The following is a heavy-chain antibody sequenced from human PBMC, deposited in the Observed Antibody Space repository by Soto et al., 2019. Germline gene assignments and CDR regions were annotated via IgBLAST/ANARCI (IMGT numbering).Heavy chain of an antibody. CDR3: AKADCSSIKCYVRDY. V-gene: IGHV3-23*01. J-gene: IGHJ4*02. D-gene: IGHD2-2*01. Sequence: GGSLRHSCAASGLTFSSYAMSWVRQATGKGLEWVSIISGSGAGTSYADSVKGRFTISRDSSRSTLYLQMNSLRADDTAVYYCAKADCSSIKCYVRDYWGQGTLVTVSS. CDR1: GLTFSSYA. CDR2: ISGSGAGT.